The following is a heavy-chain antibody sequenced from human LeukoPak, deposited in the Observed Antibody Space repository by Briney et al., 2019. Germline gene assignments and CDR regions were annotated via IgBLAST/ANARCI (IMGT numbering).Heavy chain of an antibody. CDR2: IYTSGST. J-gene: IGHJ6*03. CDR3: ARGSRGYSSGRYYYMDV. D-gene: IGHD6-19*01. Sequence: SETLSLTCPVSGGSISSYYWSWIRQPAGKGLEWIGRIYTSGSTNYNPSLKRRVTMSVDTSKNQFSLKLSSVTAADTAVYYCARGSRGYSSGRYYYMDVWGKGTTVTVSS. CDR1: GGSISSYY. V-gene: IGHV4-4*07.